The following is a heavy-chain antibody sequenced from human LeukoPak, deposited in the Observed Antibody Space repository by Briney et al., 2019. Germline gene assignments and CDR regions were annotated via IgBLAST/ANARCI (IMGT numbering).Heavy chain of an antibody. Sequence: GGSLRLSCAASGFYFSAFAMDWVRQAPGKGVEWVSSISSSTTYISYADSVKGRFTISRDNAKGSLYLQMNSLRADDTAVYYCARAFYGSGWSPFDLWGQGTLVTVSS. CDR1: GFYFSAFA. CDR2: ISSSTTYI. J-gene: IGHJ4*02. D-gene: IGHD6-19*01. V-gene: IGHV3-21*01. CDR3: ARAFYGSGWSPFDL.